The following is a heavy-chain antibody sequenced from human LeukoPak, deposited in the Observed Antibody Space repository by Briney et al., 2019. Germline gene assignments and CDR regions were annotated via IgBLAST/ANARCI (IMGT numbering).Heavy chain of an antibody. D-gene: IGHD2-15*01. CDR1: GFTFSSYS. CDR2: ISSSSSTI. V-gene: IGHV3-48*01. J-gene: IGHJ4*02. Sequence: GGSLRLSCAASGFTFSSYSMNWVRQAPGKGLEWVSYISSSSSTIYYAASVKGRFTISRDNAKNSLYLQMNSLRAEDTAVYYCARLYCSGGSCYFPWGQGTLVTVSS. CDR3: ARLYCSGGSCYFP.